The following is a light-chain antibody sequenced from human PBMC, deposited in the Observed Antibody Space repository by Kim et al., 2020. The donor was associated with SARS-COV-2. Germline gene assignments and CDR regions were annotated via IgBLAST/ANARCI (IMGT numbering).Light chain of an antibody. Sequence: PGERATRSCRASQSGSRTCLGGYQQMPGQAPSLLIYGASNRAPGIPDRFIGSGSGTDFTLTISRLEPEDFAVYFCQQYGSPPITFGPGTRLEIK. CDR2: GAS. CDR3: QQYGSPPIT. V-gene: IGKV3-20*01. CDR1: QSGSRTC. J-gene: IGKJ5*01.